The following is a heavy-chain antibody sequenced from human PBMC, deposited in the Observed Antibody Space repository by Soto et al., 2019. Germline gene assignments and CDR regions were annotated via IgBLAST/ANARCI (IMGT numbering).Heavy chain of an antibody. CDR3: ARMNYYDTSGYPFDD. V-gene: IGHV4-31*03. J-gene: IGHJ6*02. D-gene: IGHD3-22*01. Sequence: PSETLSLTCTVSGGSISSGDHYWSWIRQHPGKGLEWIGYIYYSGTTYYNPSLKSRVTISVDTSKNQFSLKLNSVTAADTAVYYCARMNYYDTSGYPFDDWGQGTTVTVSS. CDR2: IYYSGTT. CDR1: GGSISSGDHY.